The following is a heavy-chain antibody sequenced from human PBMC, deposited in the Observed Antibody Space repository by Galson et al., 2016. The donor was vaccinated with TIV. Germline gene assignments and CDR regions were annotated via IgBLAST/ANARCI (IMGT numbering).Heavy chain of an antibody. Sequence: SVKVSCKASGYTFSGSDINWVRQATGQGLEWMGWVNPYSGDTGYAQKFQGRVTMTRDTSTSTAYMELNNLRSDDTAVYYCATVAWFPGLSLDNWGQGTLVTVSS. CDR2: VNPYSGDT. V-gene: IGHV1-8*01. J-gene: IGHJ4*02. CDR3: ATVAWFPGLSLDN. D-gene: IGHD2/OR15-2a*01. CDR1: GYTFSGSD.